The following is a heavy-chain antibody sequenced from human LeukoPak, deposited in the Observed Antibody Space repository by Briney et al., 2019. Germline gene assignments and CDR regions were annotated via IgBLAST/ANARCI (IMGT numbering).Heavy chain of an antibody. CDR1: GYTFPSCD. V-gene: IGHV1-46*04. J-gene: IGHJ4*02. CDR3: AREEMITFGGVIVRRYYFDY. CDR2: INPSGGST. Sequence: ASVKVSCKASGYTFPSCDMHWVRRAPGQGLEWMGIINPSGGSTSYAQKLQGRVTMTRDMSTSTVYMELSSLRSEDTAVYYCAREEMITFGGVIVRRYYFDYWGQGTLVTVSS. D-gene: IGHD3-16*02.